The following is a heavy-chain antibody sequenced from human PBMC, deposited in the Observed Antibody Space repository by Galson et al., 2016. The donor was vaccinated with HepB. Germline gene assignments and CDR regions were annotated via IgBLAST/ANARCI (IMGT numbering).Heavy chain of an antibody. Sequence: SLRLSCAASGFTFTTYTMNWVRQAPGKGLEWVSSITSSSGYIFYADSVKGRFTISRDNAKNSLYLQMDSLRADDTAVHYCTRDRPRTYYDNPWGQGTLVTVSS. CDR1: GFTFTTYT. J-gene: IGHJ5*02. V-gene: IGHV3-21*06. CDR3: TRDRPRTYYDNP. CDR2: ITSSSGYI. D-gene: IGHD3-9*01.